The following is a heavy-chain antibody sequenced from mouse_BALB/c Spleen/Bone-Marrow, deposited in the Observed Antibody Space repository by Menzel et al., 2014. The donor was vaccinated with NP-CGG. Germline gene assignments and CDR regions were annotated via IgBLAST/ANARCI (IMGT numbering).Heavy chain of an antibody. J-gene: IGHJ2*01. CDR1: GYTFSSYW. D-gene: IGHD1-1*01. CDR2: ILPGSGST. V-gene: IGHV1-9*01. Sequence: QVQLQQSGAELMKPGASVKISCKATGYTFSSYWIEWVKQRPGHGLEWIGEILPGSGSTIYNEKFKGKATFTADTSSNTAYMQLSSLTSEDSAVYYCAREDYYGSSYFGYWGQGTTLTVSS. CDR3: AREDYYGSSYFGY.